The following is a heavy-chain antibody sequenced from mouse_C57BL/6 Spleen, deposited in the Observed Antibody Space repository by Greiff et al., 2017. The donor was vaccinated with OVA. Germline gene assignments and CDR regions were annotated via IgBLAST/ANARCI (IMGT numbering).Heavy chain of an antibody. J-gene: IGHJ4*01. Sequence: DVMLVESGGGLVKPGGSLKLSCAASGFTFSDYGMHWVRQAPEKGLEWVAYISSGSSTIYYADTVKGRFTISRDNAKNTLFLQMTSLRSEDTAMYYCARNCKDAMDYWGQGTSVTVSS. CDR3: ARNCKDAMDY. CDR2: ISSGSSTI. V-gene: IGHV5-17*01. CDR1: GFTFSDYG.